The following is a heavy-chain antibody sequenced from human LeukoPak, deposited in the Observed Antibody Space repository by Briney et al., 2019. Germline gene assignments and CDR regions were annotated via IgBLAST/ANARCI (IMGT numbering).Heavy chain of an antibody. CDR2: ISYDGSNK. CDR1: GFTFSSYG. CDR3: ARALYSSSCPDY. J-gene: IGHJ4*02. Sequence: GRSLRLSCAASGFTFSSYGMHWVRQAPGKGLEWVAVISYDGSNKYYADSVKGRFTISRDNSKNTLYLQMNSLRAEDTAVYYCARALYSSSCPDYWGQGTLVTVSS. D-gene: IGHD6-13*01. V-gene: IGHV3-30*03.